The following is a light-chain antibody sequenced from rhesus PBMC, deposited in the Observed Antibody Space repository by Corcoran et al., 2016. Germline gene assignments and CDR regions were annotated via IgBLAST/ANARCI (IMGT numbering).Light chain of an antibody. CDR2: KAA. CDR3: LQDYTTPFT. CDR1: QGIISW. Sequence: DIQMTQSPSSLSASVGDTVTITCRASQGIISWLAWYQQKPGNAPKLLIYKAASLQSGVPSRFSGSGSGTDFTLTISSLQPEDVATYYCLQDYTTPFTFGPGTKLDIK. J-gene: IGKJ3*01. V-gene: IGKV1-22*01.